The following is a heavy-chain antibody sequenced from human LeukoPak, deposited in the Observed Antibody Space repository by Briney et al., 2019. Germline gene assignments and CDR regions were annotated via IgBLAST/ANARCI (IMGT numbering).Heavy chain of an antibody. CDR3: ARDESGDSYGLY. CDR1: GFTFSSYW. J-gene: IGHJ4*02. D-gene: IGHD5-18*01. V-gene: IGHV3-7*05. CDR2: IKQYGSKK. Sequence: VGSLRLSCAVSGFTFSSYWMNWFRQAPGKGLEWVANIKQYGSKKYYVDSVRGRFTISRDNAKNSLYLQLNSLRAEDTAVYYCARDESGDSYGLYWGQGTLVTVSS.